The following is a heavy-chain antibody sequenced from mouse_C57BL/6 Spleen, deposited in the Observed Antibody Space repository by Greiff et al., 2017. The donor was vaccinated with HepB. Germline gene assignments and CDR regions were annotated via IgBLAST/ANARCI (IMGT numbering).Heavy chain of an antibody. V-gene: IGHV6-6*01. J-gene: IGHJ3*01. CDR3: TRDTTVVATSPFAY. Sequence: EVQVVESGGGLVQPGGSMKLSCAASGFTFSDAWMDWVRQSPEKGLEWVAEIRNKANNHATYYAESVKGRFTISRDDSKSSVYLQMNSLRAEDTGIYYCTRDTTVVATSPFAYWGQGTLVTVSA. CDR1: GFTFSDAW. CDR2: IRNKANNHAT. D-gene: IGHD1-1*01.